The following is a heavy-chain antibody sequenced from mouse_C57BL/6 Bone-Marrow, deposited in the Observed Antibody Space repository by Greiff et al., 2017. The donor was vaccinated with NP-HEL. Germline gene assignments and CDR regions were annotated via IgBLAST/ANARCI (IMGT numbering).Heavy chain of an antibody. J-gene: IGHJ1*03. CDR1: GYTFTDYY. D-gene: IGHD3-2*01. V-gene: IGHV1-19*01. CDR3: ARRGRQDWYFEV. Sequence: EVQLQQSGPVLVKPGASVKMSCKASGYTFTDYYMNWVKQSHGKSLEWIGVINPYNGGTSYNQKFKGKATLTVDKSSSTAYMELNSLTSEDSAVYYCARRGRQDWYFEVWGTGTTVTVSS. CDR2: INPYNGGT.